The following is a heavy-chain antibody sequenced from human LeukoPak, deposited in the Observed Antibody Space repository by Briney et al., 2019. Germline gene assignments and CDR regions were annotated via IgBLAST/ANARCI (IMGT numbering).Heavy chain of an antibody. CDR1: GFTFSSSA. CDR2: FSSDGSST. D-gene: IGHD3-10*01. V-gene: IGHV3-64D*06. J-gene: IGHJ4*02. Sequence: PGGSLRLSCSASGFTFSSSAMYWVRQAPGKGLEYVSAFSSDGSSTFYADSVKGRFTISRDNSKNMLYLQMSSLGADDAAVYYCVKTLKYYGSGRGLFDSWGQGTLVTVSS. CDR3: VKTLKYYGSGRGLFDS.